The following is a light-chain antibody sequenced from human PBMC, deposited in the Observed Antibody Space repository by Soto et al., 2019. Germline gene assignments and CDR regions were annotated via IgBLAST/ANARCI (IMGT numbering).Light chain of an antibody. Sequence: EIVFTQSPGALSLSPGERATLSCRASQSVSSSYLAWYQQKPGQAPRLLIYGASSRATGIPDRFSGSGSGTDFTLTISRLEPEDFAGYYCQQYGSSPITFGGGTKVDIK. V-gene: IGKV3-20*01. CDR2: GAS. CDR3: QQYGSSPIT. CDR1: QSVSSSY. J-gene: IGKJ4*01.